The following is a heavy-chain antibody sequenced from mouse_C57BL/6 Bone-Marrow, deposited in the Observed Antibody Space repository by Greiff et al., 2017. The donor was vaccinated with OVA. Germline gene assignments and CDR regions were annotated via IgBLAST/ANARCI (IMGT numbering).Heavy chain of an antibody. CDR3: ASQVYGYDEGFAY. D-gene: IGHD2-2*01. J-gene: IGHJ3*01. CDR2: ISSGGSYT. CDR1: GFTFSSYG. Sequence: EVKLQESGGDLVKPGGSLKLSCAASGFTFSSYGMSWVRQTPDKRLEWVATISSGGSYTYYPDSVKGRFTISRDNAKNTLYLQMSSLKSEDTAMYYCASQVYGYDEGFAYWGQGTLVTVSA. V-gene: IGHV5-6*01.